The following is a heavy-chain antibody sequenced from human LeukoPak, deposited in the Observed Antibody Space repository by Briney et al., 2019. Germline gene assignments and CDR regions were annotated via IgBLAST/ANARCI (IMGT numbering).Heavy chain of an antibody. Sequence: GGSLRLSCAASGFTFSSYAMSWVRQAPGKGLEWVSAISGSGGSTYYADSVKGRFTISRDNSKNTLYLQMNSRRVEDTAVYYCARGSSSWFGEGNFDYWGQGTLVTVST. J-gene: IGHJ4*02. CDR1: GFTFSSYA. CDR2: ISGSGGST. V-gene: IGHV3-23*01. D-gene: IGHD6-13*01. CDR3: ARGSSSWFGEGNFDY.